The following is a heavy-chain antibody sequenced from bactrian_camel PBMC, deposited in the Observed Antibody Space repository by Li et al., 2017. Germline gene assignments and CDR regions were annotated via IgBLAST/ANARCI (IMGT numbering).Heavy chain of an antibody. J-gene: IGHJ4*01. Sequence: ESGGGSVPAGGSLRLSCAASGVTPGSACMGWFRQTPGKERVGVAIIYRGGRNTYYADVAKGRFTISQDNAKNTLYLQMNSLKPEDTATYYCAAGRSCLLLTNPNEYNYWGQGTQVTVS. CDR1: GVTPGSAC. CDR2: IYRGGRNT. CDR3: AAGRSCLLLTNPNEYNY. V-gene: IGHV3-2*01. D-gene: IGHD2*01.